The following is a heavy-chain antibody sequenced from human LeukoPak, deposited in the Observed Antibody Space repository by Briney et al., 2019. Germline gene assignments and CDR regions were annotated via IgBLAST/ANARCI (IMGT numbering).Heavy chain of an antibody. V-gene: IGHV1-2*02. CDR2: INPNSGGT. CDR3: ARDRGYSYGYFRDFDY. D-gene: IGHD5-18*01. Sequence: ASVKVSCKASGFNFIGNYMHWVRQAPGQGLEWMGWINPNSGGTNYAQKFQGRVTMTRDTSISTAYMELSRLRSDDTAVYYCARDRGYSYGYFRDFDYWGQGTLVTVSS. CDR1: GFNFIGNY. J-gene: IGHJ4*02.